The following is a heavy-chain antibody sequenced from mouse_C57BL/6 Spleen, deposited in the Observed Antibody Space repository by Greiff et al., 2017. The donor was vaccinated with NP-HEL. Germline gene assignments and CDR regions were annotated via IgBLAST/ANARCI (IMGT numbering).Heavy chain of an antibody. D-gene: IGHD1-1*01. CDR1: GYTFTDYY. Sequence: EVQLQQSGPVLVKPGASVKMSCKASGYTFTDYYMNWVQQSHGKSLEWIGGINPYNGGTSYNQKFKGKATLTVDKSSSPGYMDLNTRTSEDSAVYIGAGDYYGTPYFDVWGTGTTVNVSS. J-gene: IGHJ1*03. CDR2: INPYNGGT. V-gene: IGHV1-19*01. CDR3: AGDYYGTPYFDV.